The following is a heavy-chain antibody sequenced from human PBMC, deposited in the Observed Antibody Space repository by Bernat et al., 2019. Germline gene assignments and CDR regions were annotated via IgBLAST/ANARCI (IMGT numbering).Heavy chain of an antibody. D-gene: IGHD3-10*01. CDR3: AKDGQLTPYFYYYMDV. CDR2: INSDGSVT. Sequence: VQLVESGGGVVQPGRPLRLSCAASGFTFSNYGMHWVRQAPGKGLEWLSRINSDGSVTAYADSVKGRFTISRDNAKNTLYLQMNSLRAEDTAVYYCAKDGQLTPYFYYYMDVWGRGTTVTVSS. V-gene: IGHV3-74*01. CDR1: GFTFSNYG. J-gene: IGHJ6*03.